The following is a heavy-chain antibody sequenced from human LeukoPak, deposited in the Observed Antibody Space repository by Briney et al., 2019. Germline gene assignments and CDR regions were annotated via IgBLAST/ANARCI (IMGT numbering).Heavy chain of an antibody. D-gene: IGHD3-3*01. CDR2: INHSGST. CDR1: GGSFSGYY. J-gene: IGHJ4*02. V-gene: IGHV4-34*01. CDR3: ARGTYYDFWSGYYYDH. Sequence: SETLSLTCAVYGGSFSGYYCSWIRQPPGKGLEWIGEINHSGSTNYNPSLTSRVTISVDTSKKQFSLKLSSVTAADSAVYYCARGTYYDFWSGYYYDHWGQGTLVTVSS.